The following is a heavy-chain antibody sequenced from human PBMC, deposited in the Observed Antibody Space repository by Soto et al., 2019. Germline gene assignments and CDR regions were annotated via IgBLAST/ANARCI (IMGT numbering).Heavy chain of an antibody. D-gene: IGHD2-15*01. Sequence: SETLSLTCTVSGGSVSSGSYYWSWIRQPPGKGLEWIGYIYYSGSTNYNPSLKSRVTISVDTSKNQFSLKLSSVTAADTAVYYCERVLCSGGSCYYLDYWGQGTLVTVYS. J-gene: IGHJ4*02. CDR1: GGSVSSGSYY. CDR2: IYYSGST. V-gene: IGHV4-61*01. CDR3: ERVLCSGGSCYYLDY.